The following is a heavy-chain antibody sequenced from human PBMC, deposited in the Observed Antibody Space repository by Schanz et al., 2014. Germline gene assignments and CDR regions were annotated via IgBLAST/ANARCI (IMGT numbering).Heavy chain of an antibody. J-gene: IGHJ6*02. CDR2: IKTKTDGGTT. V-gene: IGHV3-15*01. Sequence: VQLVESGGGLVKPGGSLRLSCAASGFTFSDYYMSWVRQAPGKGLEWVGRIKTKTDGGTTDYAAPVKGRFTISRDDSPNTLYLQMNSLKTEDTAVYYCTTGGRRGYSHYFYGMDVWGQGTTVTVSS. CDR3: TTGGRRGYSHYFYGMDV. CDR1: GFTFSDYY. D-gene: IGHD5-18*01.